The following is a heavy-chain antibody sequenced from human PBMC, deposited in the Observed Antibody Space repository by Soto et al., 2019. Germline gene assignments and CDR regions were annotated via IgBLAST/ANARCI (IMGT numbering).Heavy chain of an antibody. CDR3: AREGVGAAAGIRGALDY. D-gene: IGHD6-13*01. CDR1: GFTFSSYG. CDR2: IWYDGSNK. V-gene: IGHV3-33*01. Sequence: QVQLVESGGGVVQPGRSLRLSCAASGFTFSSYGMHWVRQAPGKGLEWVAVIWYDGSNKYYADSVKGRFTISRDNSKNTLYLQMNSLRAADTAVYYWAREGVGAAAGIRGALDYWGHGHLVTVAS. J-gene: IGHJ4*01.